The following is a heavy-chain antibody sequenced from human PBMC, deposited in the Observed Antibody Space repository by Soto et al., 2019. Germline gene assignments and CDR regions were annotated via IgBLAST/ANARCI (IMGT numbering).Heavy chain of an antibody. CDR3: ARGRGYSYGLDP. V-gene: IGHV4-59*08. Sequence: SETLSLTCTVSGGSISSYYWSWIRQPPGKGLEWIGYIYYSGSTNYNPSLKSRVTISVDTSKNQFSLSLTSVTAADTAVYYCARGRGYSYGLDPWGQGTLVTVSS. CDR1: GGSISSYY. CDR2: IYYSGST. D-gene: IGHD5-12*01. J-gene: IGHJ5*02.